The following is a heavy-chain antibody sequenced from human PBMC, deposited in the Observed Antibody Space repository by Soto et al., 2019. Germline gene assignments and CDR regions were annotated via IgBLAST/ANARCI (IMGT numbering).Heavy chain of an antibody. D-gene: IGHD5-18*01. CDR3: ARATWIQLWFAY. Sequence: QVQLQESGPGLVKPSPTLSLTCPVSGGSISSGDYYWSWIRQPPGKGLEWIGYIYYSGSTYYNPSLKSRVTISVDTSKNQFSLKLSSVTAADTAVYYCARATWIQLWFAYWGQGTLVTVSS. CDR2: IYYSGST. CDR1: GGSISSGDYY. V-gene: IGHV4-30-4*01. J-gene: IGHJ4*02.